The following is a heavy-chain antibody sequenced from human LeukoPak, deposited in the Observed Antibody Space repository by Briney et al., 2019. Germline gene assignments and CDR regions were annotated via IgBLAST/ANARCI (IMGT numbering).Heavy chain of an antibody. CDR3: AKAGNSYGARVDY. V-gene: IGHV3-23*01. CDR1: GFTFSSYA. J-gene: IGHJ4*02. D-gene: IGHD5-18*01. Sequence: QTGGSLRLSCAASGFTFSSYAMSWVRQAPGKGLEWVSALSGSGGSTYYADSVKGRFTISRDNSKNTLYLQMNSLRAEDTAVYYCAKAGNSYGARVDYWGQGTLVTVSS. CDR2: LSGSGGST.